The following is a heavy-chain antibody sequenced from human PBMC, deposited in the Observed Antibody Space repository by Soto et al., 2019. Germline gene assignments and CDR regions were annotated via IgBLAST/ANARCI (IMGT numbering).Heavy chain of an antibody. CDR1: GGSISSGGYY. CDR3: ARGYYYDSSGSPFFDY. CDR2: IYYSGST. V-gene: IGHV4-31*03. D-gene: IGHD3-22*01. J-gene: IGHJ4*02. Sequence: SLTCTVSGGSISSGGYYWSWIRQHPGKGLEWIGYIYYSGSTYYNPSLKSRVTISVDTSKNQFSLKLSSVTAADTAVYYCARGYYYDSSGSPFFDYWGQGTLVTVSS.